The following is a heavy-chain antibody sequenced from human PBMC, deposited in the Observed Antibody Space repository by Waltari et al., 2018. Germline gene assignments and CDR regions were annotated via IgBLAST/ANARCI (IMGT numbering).Heavy chain of an antibody. CDR1: GFTFDDYA. CDR2: ISWNSGSI. J-gene: IGHJ4*02. D-gene: IGHD4-17*01. V-gene: IGHV3-9*03. CDR3: AKGHGDYGGGPDY. Sequence: EVQLVESGGGLVQPGRSLRLSCAASGFTFDDYAMHWVRQAPGKGLEWVSGISWNSGSIGYADSVKGRFTISRDNAKNSLYLQMNSLRAEDMALYYCAKGHGDYGGGPDYWGQGTLVTVSS.